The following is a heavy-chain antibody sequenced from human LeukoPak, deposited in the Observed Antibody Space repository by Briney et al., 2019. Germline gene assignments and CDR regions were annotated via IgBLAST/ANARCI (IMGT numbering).Heavy chain of an antibody. Sequence: SETLSLTCTVSGGSINNYYWSWIRQPAGKGLEWIGRIYSSGSTNYNPSLKRRVTVSLDTSKNQFSLRLSSVTAADTAIYYCVRECQGANCILLFHIWGQGTMVTVSS. CDR2: IYSSGST. J-gene: IGHJ3*02. V-gene: IGHV4-4*07. CDR1: GGSINNYY. CDR3: VRECQGANCILLFHI. D-gene: IGHD4/OR15-4a*01.